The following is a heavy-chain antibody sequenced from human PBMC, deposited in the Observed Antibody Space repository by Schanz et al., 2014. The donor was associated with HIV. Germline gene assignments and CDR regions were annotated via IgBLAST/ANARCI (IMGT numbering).Heavy chain of an antibody. D-gene: IGHD3-16*01. CDR3: ARVANWDYYGMDV. Sequence: QVQLVESGGGLVKPGGSLRLSCAASGYTFGDYYMTWIRQAPGKGLEWLSYISSTGTTINYADSVKGRFTISRDNSKNTLYLQMNSLRAEDTAVYYCARVANWDYYGMDVWGRGTTVTVSS. V-gene: IGHV3-11*04. J-gene: IGHJ6*02. CDR1: GYTFGDYY. CDR2: ISSTGTTI.